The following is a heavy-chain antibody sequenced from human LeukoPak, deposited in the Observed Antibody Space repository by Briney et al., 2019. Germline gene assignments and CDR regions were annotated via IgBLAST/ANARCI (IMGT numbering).Heavy chain of an antibody. J-gene: IGHJ4*02. D-gene: IGHD3-22*01. CDR1: GFTFGTYA. CDR3: ARAALYYYDSSGANHIDY. V-gene: IGHV3-30-3*01. Sequence: PGRSLKLSCAASGFTFGTYAMHWVRQAPGKGLEWVAVISYDGSKKNYADSLKGRFTISRDNSKNTLYLQMNSLRAEDTAVYYCARAALYYYDSSGANHIDYWGQGTLVTVSS. CDR2: ISYDGSKK.